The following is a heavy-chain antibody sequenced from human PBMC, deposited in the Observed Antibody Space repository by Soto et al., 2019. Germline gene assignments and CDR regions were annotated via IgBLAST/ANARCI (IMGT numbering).Heavy chain of an antibody. Sequence: QVQLVQSGAEVKKPGSSVRVSCKASGTIFSSYTISRVRQAPGQGLEWMGRIIPILGETNSAQKFQGRVTLTADTSTNTAYMELNSLRLEDTAVYYCARGLGGRMDDWGQGTTVTVSS. CDR3: ARGLGGRMDD. D-gene: IGHD3-16*01. J-gene: IGHJ6*02. CDR2: IIPILGET. CDR1: GTIFSSYT. V-gene: IGHV1-69*08.